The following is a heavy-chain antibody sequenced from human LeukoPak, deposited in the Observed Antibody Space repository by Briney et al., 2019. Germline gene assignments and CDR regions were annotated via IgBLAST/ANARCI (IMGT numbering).Heavy chain of an antibody. CDR3: AILRTASSFDF. CDR1: GDSVSSKSVA. J-gene: IGHJ4*02. D-gene: IGHD1-1*01. V-gene: IGHV6-1*01. CDR2: TYYRSKWYH. Sequence: SQTLSLTCAISGDSVSSKSVAWNWIRQSPSRGLEWLGRTYYRSKWYHEYAVFVKSRITINPDTSKNQFSLQLNSVTPEDTAIYYCAILRTASSFDFWGQGTLVTVSS.